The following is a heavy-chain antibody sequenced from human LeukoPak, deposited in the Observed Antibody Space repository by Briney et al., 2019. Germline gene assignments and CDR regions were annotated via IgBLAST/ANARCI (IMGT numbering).Heavy chain of an antibody. Sequence: GGSLRLSCAASGFTFSSYNMNWVRQAPGKGLEWVSGISWNSGSIGYADSVKGRFTISRDNAKNSLYLQMNSLRAEDMALYYCAKGGPTVPTLPFDYWGQGTLVTVSS. V-gene: IGHV3-9*03. CDR1: GFTFSSYN. CDR2: ISWNSGSI. J-gene: IGHJ4*02. D-gene: IGHD4/OR15-4a*01. CDR3: AKGGPTVPTLPFDY.